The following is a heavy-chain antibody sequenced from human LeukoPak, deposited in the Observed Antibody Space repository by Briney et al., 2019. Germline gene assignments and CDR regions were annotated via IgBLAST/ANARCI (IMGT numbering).Heavy chain of an antibody. CDR2: MSSTRPTI. CDR3: AREMTYGSSAFDI. Sequence: GGSLRLSCAASGFTFSSYAMSWVRQAPGKGLEWISYMSSTRPTIYYSNSVAGRFTIPRDDARGSLFLQMNSLRVEDTAVYYCAREMTYGSSAFDIWGQGTTVIVSS. V-gene: IGHV3-48*01. D-gene: IGHD6-6*01. CDR1: GFTFSSYA. J-gene: IGHJ3*02.